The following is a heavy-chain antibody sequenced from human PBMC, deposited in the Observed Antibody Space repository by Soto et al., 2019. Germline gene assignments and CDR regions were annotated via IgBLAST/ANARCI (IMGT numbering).Heavy chain of an antibody. J-gene: IGHJ4*02. V-gene: IGHV4-30-4*01. Sequence: PSETLSLTCTVSGGSIRSGAYYWSWIRQTPERGLEWCGYVHYSGNTFYNPSLKSRATISLDTSRNQFSLNLSSVTAADSAVYYCAREIMAADHFDYWGQGALVTVSS. CDR2: VHYSGNT. CDR1: GGSIRSGAYY. D-gene: IGHD6-13*01. CDR3: AREIMAADHFDY.